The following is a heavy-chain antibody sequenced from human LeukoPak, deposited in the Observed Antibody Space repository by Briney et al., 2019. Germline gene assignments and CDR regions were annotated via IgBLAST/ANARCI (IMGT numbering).Heavy chain of an antibody. J-gene: IGHJ4*02. Sequence: SVKVSCKASGGTFSNYAISWVRQAPGQGLEWMGRIIPIFGTANYAQKFQGRVTITTDESTSTAYMELSSLRSEDTAVYYCARATNYDILTGFLDYWGQGTLVTVSS. CDR2: IIPIFGTA. CDR1: GGTFSNYA. V-gene: IGHV1-69*05. CDR3: ARATNYDILTGFLDY. D-gene: IGHD3-9*01.